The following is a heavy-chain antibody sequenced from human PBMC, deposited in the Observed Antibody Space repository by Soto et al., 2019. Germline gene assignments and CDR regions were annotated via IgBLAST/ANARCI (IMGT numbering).Heavy chain of an antibody. CDR1: GFTFSSYG. CDR2: IRYDGSDT. J-gene: IGHJ4*02. CDR3: AKEQGAYGEWYYFDS. Sequence: QVQLVESGGGVVQPGRSLRLSCAASGFTFSSYGMHWVRQAPGKGLEWVAIIRYDGSDTYYADSEKGRFTVSRDNSKSTRFLQMNSLRAEDTAVYYCAKEQGAYGEWYYFDSWGQGTLVTVSS. D-gene: IGHD3-3*01. V-gene: IGHV3-33*06.